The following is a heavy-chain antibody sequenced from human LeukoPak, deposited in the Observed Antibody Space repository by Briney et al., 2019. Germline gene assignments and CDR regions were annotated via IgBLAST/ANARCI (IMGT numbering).Heavy chain of an antibody. CDR2: ISYDGSNK. D-gene: IGHD4-17*01. Sequence: PGRSLRLSCAAPGFTFSSYAMHWVRQAPGKGLEWVAVISYDGSNKYYADSVKGRFTISRDNSKNTLYLQMNSLRAEDTAVYYCARSGTVTTLGYWGQGTLVTVSS. CDR3: ARSGTVTTLGY. J-gene: IGHJ4*02. V-gene: IGHV3-30*04. CDR1: GFTFSSYA.